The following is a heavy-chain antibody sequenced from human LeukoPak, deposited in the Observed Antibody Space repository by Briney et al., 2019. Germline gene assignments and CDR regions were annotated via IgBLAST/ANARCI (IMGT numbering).Heavy chain of an antibody. CDR2: ISGSGGST. V-gene: IGHV3-23*01. J-gene: IGHJ4*02. CDR3: ANEEQLVPNY. D-gene: IGHD6-13*01. CDR1: GFTFSSYG. Sequence: GGSLRLSCAASGFTFSSYGMSWVRQAPGKGLEWVSAISGSGGSTYYADSVKGRFTISRDNSKNALYLQMNSLRAEDTAVYYCANEEQLVPNYWGQGTLVTVSS.